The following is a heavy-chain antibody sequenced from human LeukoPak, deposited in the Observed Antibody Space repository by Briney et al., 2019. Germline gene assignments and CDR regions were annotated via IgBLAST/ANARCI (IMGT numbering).Heavy chain of an antibody. D-gene: IGHD3-22*01. J-gene: IGHJ3*01. CDR3: ARALRYYYDSSGYALDAFDV. V-gene: IGHV4-4*07. Sequence: SETLSLTCTVSGGSITSYYWGWIRQPAGKGLEWIGRIYTSGSTNYNPSLKSRVTMSVDTSKNQFSLKLSSVTAADTAVYYCARALRYYYDSSGYALDAFDVWGPGTMVTVSS. CDR1: GGSITSYY. CDR2: IYTSGST.